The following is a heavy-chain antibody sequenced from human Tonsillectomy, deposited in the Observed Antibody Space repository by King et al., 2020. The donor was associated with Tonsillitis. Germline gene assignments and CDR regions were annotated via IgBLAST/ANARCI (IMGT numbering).Heavy chain of an antibody. CDR1: GGSVSSGGYY. V-gene: IGHV4-31*03. CDR2: IYYSGST. D-gene: IGHD3-10*02. J-gene: IGHJ4*02. Sequence: VQLQESGPGLVKPSQTLSLTCTVSGGSVSSGGYYWSRIRQHPGKGLEWIGYIYYSGSTYYNPSLQSRVTISVDTSKNQFSLKLSSVTAADTAVYYCASRLGVSTHVFDYWGPGTLVTVSS. CDR3: ASRLGVSTHVFDY.